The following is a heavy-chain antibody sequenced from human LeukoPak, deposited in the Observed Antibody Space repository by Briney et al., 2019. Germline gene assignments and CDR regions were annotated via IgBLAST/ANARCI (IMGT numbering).Heavy chain of an antibody. CDR1: GYTFTSYD. Sequence: GASVKVSCKASGYTFTSYDINWGRQATGQGREWMGWMNPNSGNTGYAQKFQGRVTMTRNTSISTDYMELRSLRSADTAVYYCARGMVWRITMLRGVVYYGMDVWGQGTTVTVSS. V-gene: IGHV1-8*01. CDR3: ARGMVWRITMLRGVVYYGMDV. J-gene: IGHJ6*02. D-gene: IGHD3-10*01. CDR2: MNPNSGNT.